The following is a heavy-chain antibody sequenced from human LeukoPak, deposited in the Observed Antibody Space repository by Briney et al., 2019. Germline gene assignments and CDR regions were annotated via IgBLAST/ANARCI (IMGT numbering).Heavy chain of an antibody. D-gene: IGHD1-26*01. V-gene: IGHV6-1*01. CDR3: AKGYSISY. CDR2: TYYRSKWYY. CDR1: GDSVSNNTTA. Sequence: SQTLSPTCAISGDSVSNNTTAWNWIRQSPSRGLEWLGRTYYRSKWYYEYAVSVRSRIIINPDTSKNQFSLQVNSVTPEDTAVYYCAKGYSISYWGQGTLVTVSS. J-gene: IGHJ4*02.